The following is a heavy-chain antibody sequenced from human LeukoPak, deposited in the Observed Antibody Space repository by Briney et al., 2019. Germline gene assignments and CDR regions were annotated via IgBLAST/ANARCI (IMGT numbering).Heavy chain of an antibody. V-gene: IGHV4-59*08. J-gene: IGHJ3*02. CDR2: IYYSGST. CDR1: GGSISSYY. D-gene: IGHD3-22*01. CDR3: ARHVDYDSSGYPEHDAFDI. Sequence: SETLSLTCTVSGGSISSYYWSWIRQPPGKGLEWMGYIYYSGSTNYNPPLKSRVTISVDTSKNQFSLKLSSVTAADTAVYYCARHVDYDSSGYPEHDAFDIWGQGTMVTVSS.